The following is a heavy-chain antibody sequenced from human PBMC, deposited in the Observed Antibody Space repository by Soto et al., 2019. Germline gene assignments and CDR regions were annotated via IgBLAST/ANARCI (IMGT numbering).Heavy chain of an antibody. CDR2: IYTSGST. Sequence: SENLSLTCTVSGGSISSYYWRWIRQPAGKGLEWIGRIYTSGSTNYNPSLKSRVTMSVDTSKNQFSRKLSSVTAADTAVYYCARDQIPIYYDSSGYYDAFYIWGQGTMVTVSS. J-gene: IGHJ3*02. D-gene: IGHD3-22*01. CDR3: ARDQIPIYYDSSGYYDAFYI. V-gene: IGHV4-4*07. CDR1: GGSISSYY.